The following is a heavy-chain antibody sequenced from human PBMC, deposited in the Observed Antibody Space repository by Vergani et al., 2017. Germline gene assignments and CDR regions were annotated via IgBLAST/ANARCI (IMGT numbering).Heavy chain of an antibody. D-gene: IGHD6-6*01. V-gene: IGHV1-69*02. J-gene: IGHJ4*02. CDR1: GGTFSSYT. CDR2: IIPILGIA. CDR3: ASEKSIVPYFGY. Sequence: QVQLVQSGAEVKKPGSSVKVSCKASGGTFSSYTISWVRQAPGQGLEWMGRIIPILGIANYAQKFQGRVTITADKSTSTAYMELSSLRSEDTAVYYCASEKSIVPYFGYWGQGTLVTVSS.